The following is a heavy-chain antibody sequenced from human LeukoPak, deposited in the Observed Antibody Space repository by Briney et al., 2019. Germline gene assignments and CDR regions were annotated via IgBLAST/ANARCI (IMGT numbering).Heavy chain of an antibody. J-gene: IGHJ4*02. CDR2: IYYSGST. CDR1: GGSISSSSYY. V-gene: IGHV4-39*01. D-gene: IGHD2-21*02. CDR3: ARHAVVTALYYFDY. Sequence: SETLSLTCTVSGGSISSSSYYWGWIRQLPGKGLEWIGSIYYSGSTYYNPSLKSRVTISVDTSKNQSSLKLSSATAADTAVYYCARHAVVTALYYFDYWGQGTLVTVSS.